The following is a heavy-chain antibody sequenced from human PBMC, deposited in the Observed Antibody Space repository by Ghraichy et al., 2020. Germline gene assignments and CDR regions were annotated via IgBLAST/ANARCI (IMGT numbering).Heavy chain of an antibody. D-gene: IGHD4-23*01. J-gene: IGHJ3*02. CDR2: ISYDGSNK. V-gene: IGHV3-30-3*01. Sequence: GGSPRLSCAASGFTFSSYAMHWVRQAPGKGLEWVAVISYDGSNKYYADSVKGRFTISRDNSKNTLYLQMNSLRAEDTAVYYCARELYGGNFYGDAFDIWGQGTMVTVSS. CDR3: ARELYGGNFYGDAFDI. CDR1: GFTFSSYA.